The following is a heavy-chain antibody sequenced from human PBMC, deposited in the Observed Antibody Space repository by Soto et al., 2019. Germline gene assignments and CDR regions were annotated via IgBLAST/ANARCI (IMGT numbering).Heavy chain of an antibody. CDR2: IIPMFGTA. J-gene: IGHJ3*02. V-gene: IGHV1-69*06. CDR3: ARMKKWALADAFDI. D-gene: IGHD1-26*01. Sequence: QVQLVQSGAEVKKPGSSVKVSCKASGGTFSSYAITWVRQAPGQGLEWMGGIIPMFGTAKYAQKFQGRVTITADKSTSTAYMEVTSLRSEETAVYSCARMKKWALADAFDIWGQGTMVTVSS. CDR1: GGTFSSYA.